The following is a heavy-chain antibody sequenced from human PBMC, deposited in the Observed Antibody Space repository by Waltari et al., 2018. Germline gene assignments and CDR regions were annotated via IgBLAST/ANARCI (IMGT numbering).Heavy chain of an antibody. V-gene: IGHV3-9*01. CDR3: AKSSLGVISGGMDV. J-gene: IGHJ6*02. D-gene: IGHD3-10*01. CDR1: GFTFDDYA. CDR2: ISWNSGSI. Sequence: EVQLVESGGGLVQPGRSLRLSCAASGFTFDDYAMHWVRQAPGKGLEWVSGISWNSGSIGYADSVKGRFTISRDNAKNSLYLQMNSLRAEDTALYYCAKSSLGVISGGMDVWGQGTTVTVSS.